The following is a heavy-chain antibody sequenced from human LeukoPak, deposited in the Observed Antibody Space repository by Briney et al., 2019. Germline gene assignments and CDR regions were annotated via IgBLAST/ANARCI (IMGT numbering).Heavy chain of an antibody. V-gene: IGHV1-3*01. J-gene: IGHJ6*02. Sequence: ASVKVSCKASGYTFTTYAIHWVRQAPGQRLEWMGWINAGNINTEYSQKFQGRVTITRDTSASTVYMELSSLRSEDTAVYCCATWRGDYSGIDRPNAKTYYYYGMDVWGQGTTVTVSS. CDR2: INAGNINT. D-gene: IGHD3-3*01. CDR1: GYTFTTYA. CDR3: ATWRGDYSGIDRPNAKTYYYYGMDV.